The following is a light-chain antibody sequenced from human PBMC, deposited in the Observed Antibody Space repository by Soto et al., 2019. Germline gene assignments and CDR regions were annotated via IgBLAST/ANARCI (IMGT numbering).Light chain of an antibody. Sequence: EIVLTQSPDTLSLSPVERATLSCMASQSVSSNLAWYQQKPGQAPRLLIYGASTRATGIPDRFSGSGSGTDFTLTISRLEPEDFAVFYCHQYDGAPHTFGQGTKVDIK. J-gene: IGKJ2*01. CDR2: GAS. CDR3: HQYDGAPHT. V-gene: IGKV3-20*01. CDR1: QSVSSN.